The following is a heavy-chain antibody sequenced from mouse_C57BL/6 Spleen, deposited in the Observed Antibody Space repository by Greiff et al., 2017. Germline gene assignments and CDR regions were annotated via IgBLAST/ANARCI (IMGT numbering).Heavy chain of an antibody. D-gene: IGHD3-2*02. J-gene: IGHJ4*01. CDR3: ASRDSSGLSY. CDR2: INPNNGGT. V-gene: IGHV1-26*01. CDR1: GYTFTDYY. Sequence: EVQLQQSGPELVKPGASVKISCKASGYTFTDYYMNWVKQSHGKSLEWIGDINPNNGGTSYNQKFKGKATLTVDKSSSTAYMELRSLTSEDSAVYYCASRDSSGLSYWGQGTSVTVSS.